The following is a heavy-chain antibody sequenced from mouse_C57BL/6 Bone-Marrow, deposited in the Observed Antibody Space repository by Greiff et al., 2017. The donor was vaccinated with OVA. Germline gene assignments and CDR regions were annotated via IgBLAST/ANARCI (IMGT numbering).Heavy chain of an antibody. CDR1: GYTFTDYA. D-gene: IGHD1-1*01. J-gene: IGHJ4*01. V-gene: IGHV1-67*01. CDR3: ARARYYYGSSYVPYAMDY. CDR2: ISTYYGDA. Sequence: QVQLQQSGPELVRPGVSVKISCKGSGYTFTDYAMHWVKQSHATSLEWIGVISTYYGDASYNQKFQDKATMTVDKSSSTAYMELARLTSEDSAVYYCARARYYYGSSYVPYAMDYWGQGTSVTVSS.